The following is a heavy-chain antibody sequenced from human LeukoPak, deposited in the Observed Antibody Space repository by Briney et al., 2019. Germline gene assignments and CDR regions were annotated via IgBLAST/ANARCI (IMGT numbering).Heavy chain of an antibody. D-gene: IGHD6-19*01. CDR1: GFTFGDYA. CDR2: IRSKAYGGTT. Sequence: GGSLRLSCTASGFTFGDYAMSWVRQAPGKGLEWVGFIRSKAYGGTTEYAASVKGRFTISRDDSKSIAYLQMNSLKTEGTAVYYCTSSASGWYPIADYWGQGTLVTVSS. CDR3: TSSASGWYPIADY. V-gene: IGHV3-49*04. J-gene: IGHJ4*02.